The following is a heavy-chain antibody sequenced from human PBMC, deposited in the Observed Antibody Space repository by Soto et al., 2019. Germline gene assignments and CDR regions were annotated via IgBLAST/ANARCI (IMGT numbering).Heavy chain of an antibody. J-gene: IGHJ4*02. CDR2: INHSGIT. D-gene: IGHD3-10*01. V-gene: IGHV4-34*01. Sequence: QVQLQQWGAGLLKPSETLSLTCAVYGGSFSGYYWNWIRQPPGKGLEWIGEINHSGITNYNPSLKSRVTRPVDTSKNQFSLKLSSVTAADTAVYYCAIGYGRNFDFWGQGTLVTVSS. CDR3: AIGYGRNFDF. CDR1: GGSFSGYY.